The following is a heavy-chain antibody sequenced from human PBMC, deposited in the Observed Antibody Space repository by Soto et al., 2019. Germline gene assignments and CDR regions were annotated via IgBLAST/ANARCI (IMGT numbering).Heavy chain of an antibody. V-gene: IGHV3-23*01. CDR3: AKDMLAYYDILTGYRGYYFDY. CDR1: GFTFSSYA. Sequence: GGSLRLSCAASGFTFSSYAMSWVRQAPGKGLEWVSAISGSGGSTYYADSVKGRFTISRDNSKNTLYLQMNSLRAEDTAVYYCAKDMLAYYDILTGYRGYYFDYWGQGTLVTVSS. CDR2: ISGSGGST. J-gene: IGHJ4*02. D-gene: IGHD3-9*01.